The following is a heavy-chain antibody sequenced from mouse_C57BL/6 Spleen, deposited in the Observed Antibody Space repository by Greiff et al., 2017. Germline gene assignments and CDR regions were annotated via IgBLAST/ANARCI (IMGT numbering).Heavy chain of an antibody. CDR2: ISDGGSYT. V-gene: IGHV5-4*01. D-gene: IGHD1-1*01. CDR3: AGGVTTVVAPLYWYFDV. Sequence: EVHLVESGGGLVKPGGSLKLSCAASGFTFSSYAMSWVRQTPEKRLEWVATISDGGSYTYYPDNVKGRFTISRDNAKNNLYLQMSHLKSEDTAMYYCAGGVTTVVAPLYWYFDVWGTGTTVTVSS. CDR1: GFTFSSYA. J-gene: IGHJ1*03.